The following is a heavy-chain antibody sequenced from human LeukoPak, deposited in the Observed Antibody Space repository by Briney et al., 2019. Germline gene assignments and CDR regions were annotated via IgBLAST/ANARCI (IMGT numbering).Heavy chain of an antibody. CDR3: ARDKGGYYYDSSGYSPSYYFDY. CDR1: GFTFSSYA. CDR2: ISGSGGST. J-gene: IGHJ4*02. V-gene: IGHV3-23*01. D-gene: IGHD3-22*01. Sequence: GGSLRLSCAASGFTFSSYAMSWVRQAPGKGLEWVSAISGSGGSTYYADSVKGRFTISRDNSKNTLYLQMNSLRAEDTAVYYCARDKGGYYYDSSGYSPSYYFDYWGQGTLVTVSS.